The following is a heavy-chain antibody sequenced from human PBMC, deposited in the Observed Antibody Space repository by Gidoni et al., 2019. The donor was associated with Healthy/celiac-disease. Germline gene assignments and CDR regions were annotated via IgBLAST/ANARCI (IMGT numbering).Heavy chain of an antibody. CDR1: GGSISSSSYY. V-gene: IGHV4-39*01. D-gene: IGHD3-16*01. J-gene: IGHJ4*02. Sequence: QLQLQESGPGLVKPSETLSLTCTVSGGSISSSSYYWGWIRQPQGKGLEWIGSIYYSGSTYYNPSLKSRVTISVDTSKNQFSLKLSSVTAADTAVYYCARRIMITFGGVNSAALDYWGQGTLVTVSS. CDR2: IYYSGST. CDR3: ARRIMITFGGVNSAALDY.